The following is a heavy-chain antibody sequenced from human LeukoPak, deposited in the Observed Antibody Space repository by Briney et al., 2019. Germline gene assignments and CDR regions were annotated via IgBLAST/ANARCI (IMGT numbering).Heavy chain of an antibody. V-gene: IGHV4-4*02. J-gene: IGHJ4*02. CDR1: GGSISSSNW. CDR2: IYHSGST. D-gene: IGHD5-18*01. CDR3: ARGAPRGYSYGRGGGYFDY. Sequence: SGTLSLTCAVSGGSISSSNWWSWVRQPPGKGLEWIGEIYHSGSTNYNPSLKSRVTISVDTSKNQFSLKLSSVTAADTAVYYCARGAPRGYSYGRGGGYFDYWGQGTLVTVSS.